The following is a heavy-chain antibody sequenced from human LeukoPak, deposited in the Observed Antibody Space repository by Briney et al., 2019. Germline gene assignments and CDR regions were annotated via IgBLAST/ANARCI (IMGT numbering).Heavy chain of an antibody. J-gene: IGHJ6*03. CDR2: IIPIFGTA. Sequence: SVKVSCKASGGTFSSYAISWVRQAPGQGLEWMGGIIPIFGTANYAQKFQGRVTITTDESTSTAYMELSSLRSEDTAVYYRAVSSWRYMDVWGKGTTVTVSS. V-gene: IGHV1-69*05. D-gene: IGHD6-13*01. CDR1: GGTFSSYA. CDR3: AVSSWRYMDV.